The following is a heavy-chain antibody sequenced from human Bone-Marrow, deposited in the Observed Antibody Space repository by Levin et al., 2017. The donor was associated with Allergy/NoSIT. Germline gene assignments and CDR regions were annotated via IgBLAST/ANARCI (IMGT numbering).Heavy chain of an antibody. CDR3: VTGKPVAGTSWDN. Sequence: GGSLRLSCVASGFTFTTAWLAWVRQAPGKGLEWVGRIRSLSDGGTTDYAAFVKGRVIVSRDDSKNTLYLQLNGLKTEDTAVYYCVTGKPVAGTSWDNWGQGTLVTVSS. D-gene: IGHD6-19*01. CDR2: IRSLSDGGTT. CDR1: GFTFTTAW. J-gene: IGHJ4*02. V-gene: IGHV3-15*01.